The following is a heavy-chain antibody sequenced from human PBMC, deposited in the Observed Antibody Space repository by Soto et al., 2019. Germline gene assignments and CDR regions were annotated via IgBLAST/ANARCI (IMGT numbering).Heavy chain of an antibody. CDR3: ERDGGNYYYFAMDV. CDR2: IYASGST. J-gene: IGHJ6*02. CDR1: GASITSGGFH. Sequence: VQLQESGPGLVEPSQTLSLICSVSGASITSGGFHWNWVRQRPGKGLEWIGYIYASGSTYSKPSLDGRFCFSFDPSKNQVSLRLISLTAADTAVYYCERDGGNYYYFAMDVWGQGTTVIVSS. D-gene: IGHD3-10*01. V-gene: IGHV4-31*03.